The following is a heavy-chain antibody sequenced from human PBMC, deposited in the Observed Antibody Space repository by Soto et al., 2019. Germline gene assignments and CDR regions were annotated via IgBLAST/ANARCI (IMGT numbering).Heavy chain of an antibody. V-gene: IGHV1-3*01. CDR1: GYTFTSYA. J-gene: IGHJ5*02. D-gene: IGHD6-19*01. CDR2: INAGNGNT. CDR3: ARQRPSGWYNWFDP. Sequence: ASVKVSCKASGYTFTSYAMHWVRQAPGQGLEWMGWINAGNGNTKYSQKFQGRVTITRDTSASTAYMELSSLRSEDTAVYYCARQRPSGWYNWFDPWGQGTLVTVSS.